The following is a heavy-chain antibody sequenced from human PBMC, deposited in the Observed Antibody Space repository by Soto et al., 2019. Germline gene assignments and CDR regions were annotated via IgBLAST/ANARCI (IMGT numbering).Heavy chain of an antibody. J-gene: IGHJ4*02. D-gene: IGHD4-17*01. CDR3: ARTTAVPNTLRSRYFFDY. Sequence: SETLSLTCSVSGGSVSDKTYYWSWIRQPPGKRLEWIGYVYYSGTTNYNPSLKSRVTISVDLSKNRSSLRLSSVTTADTALYYCARTTAVPNTLRSRYFFDYWGQGTLVTVSS. CDR2: VYYSGTT. CDR1: GGSVSDKTYY. V-gene: IGHV4-61*01.